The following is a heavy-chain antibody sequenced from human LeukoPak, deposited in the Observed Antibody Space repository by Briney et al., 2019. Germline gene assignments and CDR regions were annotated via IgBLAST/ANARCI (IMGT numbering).Heavy chain of an antibody. CDR2: IYPNSGGT. J-gene: IGHJ3*02. D-gene: IGHD6-13*01. CDR3: ARDFIAAAGTKESAFDS. Sequence: ASVKVSCKASRYTPTDYYLHTVRPTLEQRREWIGWIYPNSGGTKYTQTFQGRVTMTRDTSISTAYLELTRLTHDDTAVYYCARDFIAAAGTKESAFDSWGQGTMVTVSS. V-gene: IGHV1-2*02. CDR1: RYTPTDYY.